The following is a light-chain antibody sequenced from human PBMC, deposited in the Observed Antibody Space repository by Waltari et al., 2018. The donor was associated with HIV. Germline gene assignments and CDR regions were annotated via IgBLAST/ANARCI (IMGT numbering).Light chain of an antibody. J-gene: IGLJ3*02. Sequence: QSVLTQSPSTSASPGQRVTISCSGTSSNIGNNFVFWYQRLPGTAPKLRIFRNNQRPSGVPDRFSGSKSDTSASLVISVLRSEDEAEYFCAVWDGSLSAWLFGGGTKVAVL. CDR2: RNN. CDR3: AVWDGSLSAWL. V-gene: IGLV1-47*01. CDR1: SSNIGNNF.